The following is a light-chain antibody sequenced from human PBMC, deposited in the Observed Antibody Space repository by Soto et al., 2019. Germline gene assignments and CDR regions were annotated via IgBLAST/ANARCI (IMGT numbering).Light chain of an antibody. J-gene: IGKJ5*01. Sequence: EVVLTQSPATLSLSPGERATLSCRASENVRTFVDWYQQKPGQAPRLLIYGASNRATGIPARFSGSGSGTDFTLTISNLEPEDFAVYYCQQCGSSSTFGQGTRL. CDR3: QQCGSSST. CDR1: ENVRTF. V-gene: IGKV3-11*01. CDR2: GAS.